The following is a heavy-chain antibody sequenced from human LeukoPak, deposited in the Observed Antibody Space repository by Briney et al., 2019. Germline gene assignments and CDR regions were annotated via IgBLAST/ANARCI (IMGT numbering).Heavy chain of an antibody. J-gene: IGHJ4*02. CDR3: AKEVWSAMYYFDF. CDR2: LSGSGYST. Sequence: GGSLRLSCAASGFTFRSYDMSWVRQAPGKGLEWVSTLSGSGYSTYYAHSVKGRFTISRDNSKHTLFLQMNSMRAEDTAVYYGAKEVWSAMYYFDFWGQGTLVIVSS. V-gene: IGHV3-23*01. D-gene: IGHD2-2*01. CDR1: GFTFRSYD.